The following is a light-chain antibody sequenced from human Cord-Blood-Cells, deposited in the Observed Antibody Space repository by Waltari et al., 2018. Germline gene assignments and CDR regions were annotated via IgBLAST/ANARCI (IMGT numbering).Light chain of an antibody. CDR3: QSADSSGTYVV. Sequence: SYELTQPPSVSVSPGQTARITCSGDALPKQYAYWYQQKPGQAPVLVIYKDSERPSGIPERFAGSSSGTTGTLTISGVQAEDEADYYWQSADSSGTYVVFGGGTKLTVL. J-gene: IGLJ2*01. V-gene: IGLV3-25*03. CDR1: ALPKQY. CDR2: KDS.